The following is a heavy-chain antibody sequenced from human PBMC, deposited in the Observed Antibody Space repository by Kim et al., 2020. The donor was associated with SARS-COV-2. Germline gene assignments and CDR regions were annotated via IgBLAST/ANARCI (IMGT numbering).Heavy chain of an antibody. CDR1: GGTFSSYT. D-gene: IGHD5-12*01. CDR3: AREGRRYSGYDRSFDY. V-gene: IGHV1-69*04. Sequence: SVKVSCKASGGTFSSYTISWVRQAPGQGLEWMGRIIPILGIANYAQKFQGRVTITADKSTSTAYMELSSLRSEDTAVYYCAREGRRYSGYDRSFDYWGQGTLVTVSS. CDR2: IIPILGIA. J-gene: IGHJ4*02.